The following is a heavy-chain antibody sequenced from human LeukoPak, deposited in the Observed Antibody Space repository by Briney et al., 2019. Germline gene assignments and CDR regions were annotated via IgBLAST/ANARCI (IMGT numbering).Heavy chain of an antibody. J-gene: IGHJ3*02. V-gene: IGHV1-2*02. CDR1: GYTFTGYY. D-gene: IGHD5-24*01. Sequence: ASVKVSCKASGYTFTGYYMHWERQAPGQGLEWMGWINPNSGGTNYAQKFQGRVTMTRDTSISTAYMELSRLRSDDTAVCYCARDGLEMATIVEAFDIWGQGTMVTVSS. CDR2: INPNSGGT. CDR3: ARDGLEMATIVEAFDI.